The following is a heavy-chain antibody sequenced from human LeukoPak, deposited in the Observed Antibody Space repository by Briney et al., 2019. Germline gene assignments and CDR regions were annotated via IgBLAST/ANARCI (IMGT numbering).Heavy chain of an antibody. V-gene: IGHV3-48*03. D-gene: IGHD3-10*01. J-gene: IGHJ3*02. CDR1: GFTFSSYE. CDR3: LRFGELHRSDAFDI. CDR2: ISGSGTTK. Sequence: GGSLRLSCAASGFTFSSYEMTWVRQAPGKGLEWVSYISGSGTTKYYADSVKGRFTISRDNSKNTLYLQMNSLRAEDTAVYYCLRFGELHRSDAFDIWGQGTMVTVSS.